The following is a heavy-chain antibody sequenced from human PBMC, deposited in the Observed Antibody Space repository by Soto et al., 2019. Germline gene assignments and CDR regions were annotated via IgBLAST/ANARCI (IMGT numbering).Heavy chain of an antibody. CDR1: GFMFSGYA. Sequence: EVQLLESGGGLAQPGESLTLSCAASGFMFSGYAMSWVRQAPGKGLEWVSAVSNSGTSTSYADSVKGRFTISRDNSKNAVYLQMRSRGAGDTAIYYCVEDLAAWGWFDIWGEGTLVIVCS. CDR2: VSNSGTST. CDR3: VEDLAAWGWFDI. J-gene: IGHJ5*02. D-gene: IGHD6-13*01. V-gene: IGHV3-23*01.